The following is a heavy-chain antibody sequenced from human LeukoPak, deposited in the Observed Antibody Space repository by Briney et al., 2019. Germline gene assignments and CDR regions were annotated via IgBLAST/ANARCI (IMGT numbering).Heavy chain of an antibody. CDR3: ARQYYDILTGYRSASDY. CDR2: VNHSGST. Sequence: PSETLSLTCAVYGGSFSGYYWSWIRQPPGKGLEWIGEVNHSGSTNYNPSLTSRVTISVDTSKNQFSLKLSSVTAADTAVYYCARQYYDILTGYRSASDYWGQGTLVTVSS. CDR1: GGSFSGYY. V-gene: IGHV4-34*01. J-gene: IGHJ4*02. D-gene: IGHD3-9*01.